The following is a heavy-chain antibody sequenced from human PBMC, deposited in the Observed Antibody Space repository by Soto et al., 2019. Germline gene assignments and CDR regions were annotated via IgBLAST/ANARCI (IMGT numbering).Heavy chain of an antibody. CDR3: PHKGYGDYPIDY. CDR2: IYWDDSK. D-gene: IGHD4-17*01. V-gene: IGHV2-5*02. CDR1: GFSLSTSGVG. Sequence: QITLKESGPTLVKPTQTLTLTCTFSGFSLSTSGVGVGWIRQPPGKALEWLAVIYWDDSKHYSPSLKSRLTITKDTSKNQVVLTMTNMDPVDTATYYCPHKGYGDYPIDYWGQGTLVTVSS. J-gene: IGHJ4*02.